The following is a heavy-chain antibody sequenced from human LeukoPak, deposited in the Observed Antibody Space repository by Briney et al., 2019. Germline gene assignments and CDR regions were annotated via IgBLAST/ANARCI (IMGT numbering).Heavy chain of an antibody. CDR3: ASIYDFVWGSQDAFDI. CDR1: GGSFSGYY. Sequence: SETLSLTCAVYGGSFSGYYWSWIRQPPGKGLEWIGEINHSGSTNYNPSLKSRVTISVDTSKNQFSLKLSSVTAADTAVYYCASIYDFVWGSQDAFDIWGQGTMVTVSS. V-gene: IGHV4-34*01. D-gene: IGHD3-16*01. J-gene: IGHJ3*02. CDR2: INHSGST.